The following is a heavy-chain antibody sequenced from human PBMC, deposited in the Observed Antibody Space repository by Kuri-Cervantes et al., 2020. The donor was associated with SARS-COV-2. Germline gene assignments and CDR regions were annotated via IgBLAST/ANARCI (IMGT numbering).Heavy chain of an antibody. CDR1: GFTFSSYA. V-gene: IGHV3-23*01. Sequence: GESLKISCAASGFTFSSYAMSWVRQAPGKGLEWVSAISGSGGSTYYADSVKGRFTISRDNSKNTLYLQMNSLRAEDTAVYYCAKDYDYTCDYWGQGTLVTVSS. J-gene: IGHJ4*02. CDR3: AKDYDYTCDY. D-gene: IGHD3-16*01. CDR2: ISGSGGST.